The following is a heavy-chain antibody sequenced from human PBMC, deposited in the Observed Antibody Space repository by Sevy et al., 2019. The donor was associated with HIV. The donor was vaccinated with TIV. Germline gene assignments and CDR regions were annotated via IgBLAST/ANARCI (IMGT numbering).Heavy chain of an antibody. CDR2: IYYSGST. V-gene: IGHV4-30-4*01. D-gene: IGHD3-22*01. Sequence: SETLSLTCTVSGGSISSGDYYWSWIRQPPGKGLEWIGYIYYSGSTYYNPSLKSRVTISVDTSKNQFSLKLSSVTAAETAVYYCARETVDYYDSSGYYFNWFDPWGQGTLVTVSS. J-gene: IGHJ5*02. CDR1: GGSISSGDYY. CDR3: ARETVDYYDSSGYYFNWFDP.